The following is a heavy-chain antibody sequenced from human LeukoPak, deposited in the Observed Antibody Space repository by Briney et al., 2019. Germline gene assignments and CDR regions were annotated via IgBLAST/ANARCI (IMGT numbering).Heavy chain of an antibody. CDR2: ISAYNGNT. V-gene: IGHV1-18*01. D-gene: IGHD3-22*01. CDR1: GYTFTSYG. J-gene: IGHJ4*02. Sequence: ASVKVSCKASGYTFTSYGISWVRQAPGQGLEWMGWISAYNGNTNYAQKLQGRVTMTTDTSTSTAYMELRGLRSDDTAVYYCARGDMIVVVITPYFDYWGQGTLVTVSS. CDR3: ARGDMIVVVITPYFDY.